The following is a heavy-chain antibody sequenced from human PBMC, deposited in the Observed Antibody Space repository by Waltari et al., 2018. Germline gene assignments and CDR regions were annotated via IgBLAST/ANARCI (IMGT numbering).Heavy chain of an antibody. J-gene: IGHJ4*02. CDR3: ARDEGPWSLSG. Sequence: QVQLQQWGAGLLKPSETLSLTCAVYGGSFSGYYWSWIRQPPGKGLEWIGYIYYSGSTNYNPSLKSRVTISVDTSKNQFSLKLSSVTAADTAVYYCARDEGPWSLSGWGQGTLVTVSS. CDR1: GGSFSGYY. V-gene: IGHV4-34*11. D-gene: IGHD2-8*01. CDR2: IYYSGST.